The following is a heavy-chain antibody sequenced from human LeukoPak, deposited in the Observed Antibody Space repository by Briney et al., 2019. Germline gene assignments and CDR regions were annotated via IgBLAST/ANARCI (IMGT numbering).Heavy chain of an antibody. CDR1: GFTVSSNY. J-gene: IGHJ5*02. CDR2: ISGSGGST. CDR3: AKEGQDIVDPFDP. Sequence: GGSLRLSCAASGFTVSSNYMSWVRQAPGKGLEWVSAISGSGGSTYYADSVKGRFTISRDNSKNTLYLQMNSLRAEDTAVYYCAKEGQDIVDPFDPWGQGTLVTVSS. V-gene: IGHV3-23*01. D-gene: IGHD2-15*01.